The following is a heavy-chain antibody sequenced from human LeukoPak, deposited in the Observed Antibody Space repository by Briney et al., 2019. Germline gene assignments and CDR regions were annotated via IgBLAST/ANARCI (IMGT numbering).Heavy chain of an antibody. CDR1: GGSFSGYY. CDR2: IYHSGST. J-gene: IGHJ6*03. Sequence: SETLSLTCAVYGGSFSGYYWSWIRQPPGKGLEWIGSIYHSGSTYYNPSLKSRVTISVDTSKNQFSLKLSSVTAADTAVYYCARDIGVVVTAIYYYYYMDVWGKGTTVTVSS. CDR3: ARDIGVVVTAIYYYYYMDV. V-gene: IGHV4-34*01. D-gene: IGHD2-21*02.